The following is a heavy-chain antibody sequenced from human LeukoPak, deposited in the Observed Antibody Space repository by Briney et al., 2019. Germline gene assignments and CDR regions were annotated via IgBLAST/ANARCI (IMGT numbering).Heavy chain of an antibody. Sequence: RRASVKVSCKASGGTFSSYAISWVRQAPGQGLEWMGRIIPILGIANYAQKLQGRVTITADKSTSTAYMELSSLRSEDTAVYYCARSGSSWRTNYYGMDVWGQGTTVTVSS. CDR1: GGTFSSYA. V-gene: IGHV1-69*04. D-gene: IGHD6-13*01. J-gene: IGHJ6*02. CDR3: ARSGSSWRTNYYGMDV. CDR2: IIPILGIA.